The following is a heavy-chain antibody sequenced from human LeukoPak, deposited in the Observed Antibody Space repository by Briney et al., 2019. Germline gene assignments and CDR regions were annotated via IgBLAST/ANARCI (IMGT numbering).Heavy chain of an antibody. V-gene: IGHV3-66*01. D-gene: IGHD3-10*01. Sequence: PGGSLRLSCAASGFTVSSNYMSWVRQAPGKGLEWVSVIYSGGSTYYADSVKGRFTISRDNSKNTLYLQMNSLRAEDTAVYYCAAITKVRGWVFDYWGQGTLVTVSS. CDR3: AAITKVRGWVFDY. CDR2: IYSGGST. J-gene: IGHJ4*02. CDR1: GFTVSSNY.